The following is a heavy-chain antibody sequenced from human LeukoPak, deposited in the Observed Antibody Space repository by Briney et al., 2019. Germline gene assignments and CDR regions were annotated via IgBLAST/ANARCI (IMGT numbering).Heavy chain of an antibody. D-gene: IGHD2-15*01. V-gene: IGHV3-33*01. CDR3: ARRYCSGGSCYMTFDY. Sequence: GGSLRLSCAASGFTFRTFGMHWVRQAPGKGLEWAAIIWYDGINKYCADSVKGRFTISRDNSKNTLYLQMNSLRAEDTAVYYCARRYCSGGSCYMTFDYWGQGTLVTVSS. CDR2: IWYDGINK. J-gene: IGHJ4*02. CDR1: GFTFRTFG.